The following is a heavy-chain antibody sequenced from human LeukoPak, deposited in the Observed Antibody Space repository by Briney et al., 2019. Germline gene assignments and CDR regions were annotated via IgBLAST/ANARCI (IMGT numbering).Heavy chain of an antibody. J-gene: IGHJ4*02. CDR2: IYYGGST. V-gene: IGHV4-39*07. Sequence: SETLSLTCTVSGDSISSSSSYWGWIRQPPGKGLEWIGSIYYGGSTYYNPSLKSRITISLDTSKNQFSLKLSSVTAADTAVYYCAREEATHDDLRGDFDHWGQGTLVTVSS. D-gene: IGHD4-17*01. CDR3: AREEATHDDLRGDFDH. CDR1: GDSISSSSSY.